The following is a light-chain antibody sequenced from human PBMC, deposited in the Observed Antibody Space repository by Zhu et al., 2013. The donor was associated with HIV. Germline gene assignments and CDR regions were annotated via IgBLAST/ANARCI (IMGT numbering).Light chain of an antibody. Sequence: DIVMTQSPLSLPVTPGEPASISCRSSQSLLHSNGYNYLDWYLQKPGQSPQLLIYLGSNRDSGVPDRFSGSGSGTDFTLKISRVEAEDVGVYYCMQGTHWPPWTFGQGTKVEIQ. J-gene: IGKJ1*01. CDR1: QSLLHSNGYNY. CDR3: MQGTHWPPWT. CDR2: LGS. V-gene: IGKV2-28*01.